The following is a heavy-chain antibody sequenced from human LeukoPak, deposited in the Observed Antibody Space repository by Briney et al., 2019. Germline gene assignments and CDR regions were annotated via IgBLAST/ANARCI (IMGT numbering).Heavy chain of an antibody. CDR2: ISWNSGSI. CDR1: GFTFSDYY. V-gene: IGHV3-9*01. D-gene: IGHD4-17*01. Sequence: GGSLRLSCAASGFTFSDYYMSWIRQAPGKGLEWVSGISWNSGSIGYADSVKGRFTISRDNAKNSLYLQMNSLRAEDTALYYCAKAGDGDYVPPDNYFDYWGQGTLVTVSS. CDR3: AKAGDGDYVPPDNYFDY. J-gene: IGHJ4*02.